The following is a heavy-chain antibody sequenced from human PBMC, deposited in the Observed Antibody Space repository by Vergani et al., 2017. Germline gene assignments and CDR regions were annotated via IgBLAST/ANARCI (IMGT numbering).Heavy chain of an antibody. D-gene: IGHD3-9*01. CDR1: GGSFNTYY. CDR2: IYSTGST. J-gene: IGHJ6*02. CDR3: ARVMYRDEASTGYRLEGMDI. V-gene: IGHV4-59*13. Sequence: QVQLEESGPGLVKPSETLSLTCTVSGGSFNTYYWSWIRQSPGKGLEWFGYIYSTGSTNYNPSLNSRVTMSVDTSNNQFSLKLRSVTAADTAVYFCARVMYRDEASTGYRLEGMDIWGQGTTVTISS.